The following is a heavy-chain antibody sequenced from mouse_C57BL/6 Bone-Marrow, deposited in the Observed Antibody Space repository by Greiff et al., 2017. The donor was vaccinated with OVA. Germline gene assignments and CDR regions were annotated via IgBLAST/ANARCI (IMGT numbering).Heavy chain of an antibody. J-gene: IGHJ4*01. Sequence: QVQLKESGAELVKPGASVKLSCKASGYTFTEYTIHWVKQRSGQGLEWIGWFYPGSGSIKYNEKFKDKATLTADKSSSTVYMELSRLTSEDSAVYFCARHSDSLGYVNYYAMDYWGQGTSVTVSS. V-gene: IGHV1-62-2*01. D-gene: IGHD3-2*02. CDR3: ARHSDSLGYVNYYAMDY. CDR2: FYPGSGSI. CDR1: GYTFTEYT.